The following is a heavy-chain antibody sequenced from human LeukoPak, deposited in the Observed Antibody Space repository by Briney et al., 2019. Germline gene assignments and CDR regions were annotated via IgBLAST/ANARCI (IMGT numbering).Heavy chain of an antibody. D-gene: IGHD1-26*01. CDR1: GYSSTNYG. CDR3: ARASGSYWWFDS. J-gene: IGHJ5*01. V-gene: IGHV1-18*01. CDR2: IHIYRGNT. Sequence: ASVKVSCKASGYSSTNYGISWVRQAPGQGLEWMGWIHIYRGNTNYAQKFQGSVTMTRDTSISTVYMELSRLRSDDTAVYYCARASGSYWWFDSWGQGTLVTVSS.